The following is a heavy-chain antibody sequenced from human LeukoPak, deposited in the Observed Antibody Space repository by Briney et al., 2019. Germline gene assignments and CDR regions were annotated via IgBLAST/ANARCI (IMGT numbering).Heavy chain of an antibody. D-gene: IGHD6-13*01. CDR3: ASGLAAAGRGY. CDR2: ISSSSGTI. V-gene: IGHV3-48*01. CDR1: GFTFGDAR. Sequence: GGSLRLSCAASGFTFGDARMSWVRQAPGKGLEWVSFISSSSGTIHYADSVKGRFTISRDNAKNSLYLQMNSLRAEDTAVYYCASGLAAAGRGYWGQGTLVTVSS. J-gene: IGHJ4*02.